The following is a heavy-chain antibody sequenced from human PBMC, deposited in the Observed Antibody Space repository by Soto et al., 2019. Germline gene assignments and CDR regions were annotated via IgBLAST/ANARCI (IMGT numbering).Heavy chain of an antibody. CDR3: AMVDVYVTPSPQDV. CDR1: GYTFTRYG. D-gene: IGHD3-16*01. J-gene: IGHJ6*02. V-gene: IGHV1-18*01. Sequence: QVQLVQSGAEVKNPGASVKVSRKASGYTFTRYGIGWARQAPGQGLEWMGWINTYNGNTNYAQNVQGRVTLTTDTSTSTAHMELRSLRSNDTAIYYCAMVDVYVTPSPQDVWGQGTTVIVSS. CDR2: INTYNGNT.